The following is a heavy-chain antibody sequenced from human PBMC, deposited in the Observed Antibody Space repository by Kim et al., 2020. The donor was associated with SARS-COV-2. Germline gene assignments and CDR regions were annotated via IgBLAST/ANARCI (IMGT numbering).Heavy chain of an antibody. J-gene: IGHJ3*02. V-gene: IGHV4-59*01. D-gene: IGHD1-1*01. Sequence: PSLKSRITISVDMSKNQFSLKLSSVTAADTAVYYCARDLDNWNDVGAFDIWGQGTMVTVSS. CDR3: ARDLDNWNDVGAFDI.